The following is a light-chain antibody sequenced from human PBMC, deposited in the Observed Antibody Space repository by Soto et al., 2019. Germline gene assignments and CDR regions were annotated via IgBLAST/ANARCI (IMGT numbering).Light chain of an antibody. CDR1: QGIGND. CDR2: AAS. J-gene: IGKJ2*01. CDR3: QQSYSTPPMYT. V-gene: IGKV1-17*01. Sequence: DIQMTQSPSSLSASVGDRVTITCRASQGIGNDLGWYQQKPGTAPKRLIYAASSLKSGVPSRFSGSGSGTEFTLTISTLQPEDFATYYCQQSYSTPPMYTFGQGTKLEIK.